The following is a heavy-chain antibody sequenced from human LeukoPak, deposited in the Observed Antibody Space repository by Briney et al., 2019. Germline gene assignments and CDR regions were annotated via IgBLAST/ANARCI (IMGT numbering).Heavy chain of an antibody. D-gene: IGHD1-26*01. V-gene: IGHV3-9*01. CDR3: AKDGSLDTFDY. Sequence: GGSLRLSCAASGFTFDDYAMYWVRQAPGKGLEWVSGISWNSGSIGYADSVKGRFTISRDNAKNSLYLQMNSLRAEDTALYYCAKDGSLDTFDYWGQGTLVTVSS. CDR1: GFTFDDYA. J-gene: IGHJ4*02. CDR2: ISWNSGSI.